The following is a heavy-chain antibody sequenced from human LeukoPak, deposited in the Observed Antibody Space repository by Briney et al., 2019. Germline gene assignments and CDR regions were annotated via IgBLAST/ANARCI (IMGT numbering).Heavy chain of an antibody. D-gene: IGHD1-20*01. CDR1: GGSISGSSYY. V-gene: IGHV4-39*01. CDR2: IYYSGST. J-gene: IGHJ4*02. Sequence: PSETLSLTCTVSGGSISGSSYYWGWIRQPPGKGLEWIGSIYYSGSTYYNPSLKSRVTISVDTSKHQFSLKLTSVTAADTAVYYCARPTGITGNPFDYWGQGTLVTVSS. CDR3: ARPTGITGNPFDY.